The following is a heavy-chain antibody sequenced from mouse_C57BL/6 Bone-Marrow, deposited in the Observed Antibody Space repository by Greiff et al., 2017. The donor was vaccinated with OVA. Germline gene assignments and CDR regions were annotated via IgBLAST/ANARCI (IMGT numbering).Heavy chain of an antibody. J-gene: IGHJ3*01. CDR2: IYPGDGDT. CDR1: GYAFSSSW. Sequence: QVQLQQSGPELVKPGASVKISCKASGYAFSSSWMNWVKQRPGKGIEWIGRIYPGDGDTNYNGKFKGKATLTADKSSSTAYMQLSSLTSEDSAVYFCAPITTVPWGQGTLVTVSA. CDR3: APITTVP. D-gene: IGHD1-1*01. V-gene: IGHV1-82*01.